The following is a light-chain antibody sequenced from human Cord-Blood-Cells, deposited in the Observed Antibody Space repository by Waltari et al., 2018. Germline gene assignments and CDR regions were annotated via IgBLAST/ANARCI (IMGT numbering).Light chain of an antibody. CDR2: GAS. V-gene: IGKV3-15*01. Sequence: EIVMTQSPATLPVSPGKRATLPCRASQSVSSNLAWYQQKPGQAPRLLIYGASTRATGIPARFSGSGSGTEFTLTISSLQSEDFAVYYCQQYNNWPPYTFGQGTKLEIK. J-gene: IGKJ2*01. CDR1: QSVSSN. CDR3: QQYNNWPPYT.